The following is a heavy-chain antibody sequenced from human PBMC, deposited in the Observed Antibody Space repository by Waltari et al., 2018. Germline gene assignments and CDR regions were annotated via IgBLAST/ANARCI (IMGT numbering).Heavy chain of an antibody. CDR2: ISWNSGSI. D-gene: IGHD6-19*01. CDR1: GFTFDDYA. J-gene: IGHJ4*02. Sequence: EVQLVESGGGLVQPGRSVRLSCAASGFTFDDYAMHWVRQAPGKGLEWVSGISWNSGSIGYADSVNGRFTISRDNAKNSLYLQMNSLRAEDTALYYCAKAIAVAGLDYWGQGTLVTVSS. V-gene: IGHV3-9*01. CDR3: AKAIAVAGLDY.